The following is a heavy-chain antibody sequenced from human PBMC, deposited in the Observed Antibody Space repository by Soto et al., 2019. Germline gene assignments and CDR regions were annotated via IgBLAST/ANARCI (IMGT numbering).Heavy chain of an antibody. D-gene: IGHD3-3*01. J-gene: IGHJ4*02. V-gene: IGHV2-5*02. Sequence: QITLNESGPTQVKPRQTLTLTCTFSGFSLTTSGVGVGWIRQSPGKAPEWLALIYWDDDKRYSPSLKSRLTIPKDPSKNPVVLTMADLDPADTATYSCAHRVLRTVFGLVTTTAIYFDFWGQGSPVAVSS. CDR1: GFSLTTSGVG. CDR3: AHRVLRTVFGLVTTTAIYFDF. CDR2: IYWDDDK.